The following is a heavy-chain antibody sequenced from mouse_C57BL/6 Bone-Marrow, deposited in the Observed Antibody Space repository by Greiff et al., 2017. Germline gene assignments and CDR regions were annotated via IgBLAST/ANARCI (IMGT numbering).Heavy chain of an antibody. Sequence: EVQRVESGGGLVQPKGSLKLSCAASGFSFNTYAMNWVRQAPGKGLEWVARIRSKSNNYATYYADSVKDRFTISRDDSESMLYLQMNNLKTEDTAMYYCVRGYGHYGEAMDYWGQGTSVTVSS. J-gene: IGHJ4*01. CDR2: IRSKSNNYAT. CDR3: VRGYGHYGEAMDY. D-gene: IGHD2-10*02. CDR1: GFSFNTYA. V-gene: IGHV10-1*01.